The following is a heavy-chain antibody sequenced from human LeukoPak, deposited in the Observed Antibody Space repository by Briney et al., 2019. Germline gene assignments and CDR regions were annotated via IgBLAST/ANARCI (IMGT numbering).Heavy chain of an antibody. D-gene: IGHD6-13*01. V-gene: IGHV3-23*01. CDR3: AKAGLSSSWLRGVYFDY. J-gene: IGHJ4*02. CDR2: ISGSGGST. CDR1: GFTFSSYA. Sequence: GGSLRLSCAASGFTFSSYAMSWVRQAPGKGLEWVSAISGSGGSTYYADSVKGRFTISRDNSKNTLYLQMNSLRAEDTAVYYCAKAGLSSSWLRGVYFDYWGQGTLVTVSS.